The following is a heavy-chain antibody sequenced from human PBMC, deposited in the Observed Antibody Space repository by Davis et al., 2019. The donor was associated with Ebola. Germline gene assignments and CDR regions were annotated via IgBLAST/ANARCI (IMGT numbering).Heavy chain of an antibody. CDR3: ARHTYYDFWSGFYYYYGMDV. D-gene: IGHD3-3*01. Sequence: MPGGSLRFSCTVSGGSISSGDCYWSWIRQPPGKGLEWIGYIYYSGSTYYNPSLKSRVTISVDTSKNQFSLKLSSVTAADTAVYYCARHTYYDFWSGFYYYYGMDVWGQGTTVTVSS. J-gene: IGHJ6*02. CDR1: GGSISSGDCY. V-gene: IGHV4-39*01. CDR2: IYYSGST.